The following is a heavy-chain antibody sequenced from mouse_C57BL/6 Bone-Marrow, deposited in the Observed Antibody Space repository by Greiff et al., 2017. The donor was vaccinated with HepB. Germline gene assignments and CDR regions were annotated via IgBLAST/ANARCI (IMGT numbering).Heavy chain of an antibody. CDR3: ARLITTVRYYYAMDY. V-gene: IGHV5-12*01. CDR1: GFTFSDYY. Sequence: EVHLVESGGGLVQPGGSLKLSCAASGFTFSDYYMYWVRQTPEKRLEWVAYISNGGGSTYYPDTVKGRFTISRDNAKNTLYLQMSRLKSEDTAMYYCARLITTVRYYYAMDYWGQGTSVTVSS. CDR2: ISNGGGST. J-gene: IGHJ4*01. D-gene: IGHD1-1*01.